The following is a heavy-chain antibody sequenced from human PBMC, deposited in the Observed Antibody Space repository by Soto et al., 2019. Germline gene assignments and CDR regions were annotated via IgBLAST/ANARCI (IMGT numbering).Heavy chain of an antibody. CDR2: ILPVSAPP. CDR1: GGTLNNYA. CDR3: AADSNYDVSNSF. Sequence: SVKVSCKASGGTLNNYAINWVRQAPGQGLEWMGGILPVSAPPDYAQKFQGRVSITADHSTSTVYMELSRLKSDDTAVYFCAADSNYDVSNSFWGQGTLVTV. J-gene: IGHJ4*02. D-gene: IGHD3-3*01. V-gene: IGHV1-69*13.